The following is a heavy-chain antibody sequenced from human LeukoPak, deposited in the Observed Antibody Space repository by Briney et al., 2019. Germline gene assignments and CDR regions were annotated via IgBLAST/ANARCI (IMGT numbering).Heavy chain of an antibody. J-gene: IGHJ3*02. CDR2: INWNGGST. V-gene: IGHV3-20*04. CDR1: GFTFDDYG. D-gene: IGHD6-19*01. CDR3: ARGGWGWSAFDI. Sequence: GGSLRLSCAASGFTFDDYGMSWVRQAPGRGLEWVSGINWNGGSTGYADSVKGRFTISRDNAKNSLYLQMNSLRAEDTALYYCARGGWGWSAFDIWGQGTMVTVSS.